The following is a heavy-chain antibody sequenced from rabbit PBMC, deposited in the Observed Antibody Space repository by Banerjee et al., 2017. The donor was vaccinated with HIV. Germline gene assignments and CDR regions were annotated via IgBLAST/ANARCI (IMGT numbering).Heavy chain of an antibody. D-gene: IGHD2-1*01. J-gene: IGHJ6*01. CDR1: GIDFSTYG. CDR3: ARELYGDYGYFGL. Sequence: QEQLVESGGGLVTLGGSLKLSCKASGIDFSTYGISWVRQAPGKGLEWIACIYAGSSGSIYYASWAKGRFTISKPSSTTVTLQMTSLTAADTATYFCARELYGDYGYFGLWGPGTLVTVS. CDR2: IYAGSSGSI. V-gene: IGHV1S45*01.